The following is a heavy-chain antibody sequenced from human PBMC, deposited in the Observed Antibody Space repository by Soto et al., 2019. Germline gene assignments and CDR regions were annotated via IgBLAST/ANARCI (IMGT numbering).Heavy chain of an antibody. CDR1: GFTFTSYA. J-gene: IGHJ2*01. CDR3: AKVRVILVARGYFDL. Sequence: GGSLRLSCAASGFTFTSYAMSWVRQAPGKGLEWVSAITGGGGSTAYYADSVKGRFTISRDNSNNTVFLQMNSLRAEDTALYYCAKVRVILVARGYFDLWGRGTLVTVSS. V-gene: IGHV3-23*01. CDR2: ITGGGGSTA. D-gene: IGHD3-22*01.